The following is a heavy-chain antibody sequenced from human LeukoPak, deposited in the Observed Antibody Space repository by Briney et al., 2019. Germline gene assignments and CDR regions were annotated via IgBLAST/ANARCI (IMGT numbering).Heavy chain of an antibody. Sequence: GGSLRLSCAASGFTFSSYDMHWVRQATGKGLEWVSAIGTAGDTYYPGSVKGRFTISRENAKNSLYLQMNSLRAGDTAVYYCARTCGRGTIDPGTSGFVDYWGQGTLVTVSS. CDR2: IGTAGDT. V-gene: IGHV3-13*01. D-gene: IGHD3-22*01. CDR1: GFTFSSYD. J-gene: IGHJ4*02. CDR3: ARTCGRGTIDPGTSGFVDY.